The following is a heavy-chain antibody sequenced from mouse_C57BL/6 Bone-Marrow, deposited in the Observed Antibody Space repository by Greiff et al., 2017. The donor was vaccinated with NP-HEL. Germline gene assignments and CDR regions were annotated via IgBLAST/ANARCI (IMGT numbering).Heavy chain of an antibody. Sequence: EVKLMESGPELVKPGASVKISCKASGYTFTDYYMNWVKQSHGKSLEWIGDINPNNGGTSYNQKFKGKATLTVDKSSSTAYMELRSLTSEDSAVYYCARGGYYYGSRDYWGQGTTLTVSS. CDR1: GYTFTDYY. CDR3: ARGGYYYGSRDY. D-gene: IGHD1-1*01. V-gene: IGHV1-26*01. CDR2: INPNNGGT. J-gene: IGHJ2*01.